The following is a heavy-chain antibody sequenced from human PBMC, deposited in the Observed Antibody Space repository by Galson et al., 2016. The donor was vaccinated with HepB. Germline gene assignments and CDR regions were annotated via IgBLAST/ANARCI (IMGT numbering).Heavy chain of an antibody. CDR2: IRSKASGGST. J-gene: IGHJ6*02. Sequence: SLRLSCAASGFTFGDYAMNWFRQSPGKGLEWVGFIRSKASGGSTEYAASVQGRFTISRDDSRSIAYLQMNSLKNEDTAVYFCTRDPGGTSYEFWSGLYTDYYYDGLAVGRQGTTVTVSS. V-gene: IGHV3-49*03. CDR3: TRDPGGTSYEFWSGLYTDYYYDGLAV. D-gene: IGHD3-3*01. CDR1: GFTFGDYA.